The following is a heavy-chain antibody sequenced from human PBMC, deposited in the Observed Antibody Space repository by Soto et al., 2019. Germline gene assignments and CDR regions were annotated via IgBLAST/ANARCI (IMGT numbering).Heavy chain of an antibody. Sequence: SETLSLTCIVSGGSISNYYWSWIRQPPGKGLEWIGYIYYSGSTNYNPSLQSRVTISVDTSKNQFSLKVSSVTAADTAVYYCARRAYSSPYYFDYWGQGTLVTVSS. CDR1: GGSISNYY. CDR2: IYYSGST. CDR3: ARRAYSSPYYFDY. J-gene: IGHJ4*02. D-gene: IGHD5-18*01. V-gene: IGHV4-59*01.